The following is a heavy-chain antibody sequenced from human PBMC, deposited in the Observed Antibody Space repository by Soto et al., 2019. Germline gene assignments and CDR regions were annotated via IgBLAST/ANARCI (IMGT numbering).Heavy chain of an antibody. Sequence: QVHLVESGGGVVQPGRSLTLSCAASGFTFSTYTMHWVRQAPGKGPEWVAVTSYDGSKKFYADSVKGRFTISRDNSKNTLFLQMNSLRVEDTAVYYCARVSGFYYYHMDVWGQGTTVTVSS. D-gene: IGHD3-3*01. V-gene: IGHV3-30-3*01. CDR3: ARVSGFYYYHMDV. CDR1: GFTFSTYT. J-gene: IGHJ6*02. CDR2: TSYDGSKK.